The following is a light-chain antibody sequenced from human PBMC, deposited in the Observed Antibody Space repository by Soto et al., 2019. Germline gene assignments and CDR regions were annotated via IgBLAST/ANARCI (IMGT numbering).Light chain of an antibody. CDR3: SSYTSTSNVK. CDR1: SSDVGLYNY. V-gene: IGLV2-14*01. Sequence: QSVLTQPASVSGSPGQSITISCTGTSSDVGLYNYVSWYQHHPGKAPKLMIYDVSDRPSGVSNRFSGPKSGNTASPDIYGLQAEDEGDYYCSSYTSTSNVKFGGGTKVTVL. J-gene: IGLJ2*01. CDR2: DVS.